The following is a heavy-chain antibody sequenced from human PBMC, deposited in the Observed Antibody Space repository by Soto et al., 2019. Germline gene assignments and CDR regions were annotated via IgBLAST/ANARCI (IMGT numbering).Heavy chain of an antibody. D-gene: IGHD3-10*01. V-gene: IGHV3-23*01. CDR2: ISGSGGST. Sequence: EVQLLESGGGLVQPGGSLRLSCAASGFTFSSYAMSWVRQAPGKGLEWVSAISGSGGSTYYADSVKGRFTISRDNSKNTLYLQMNSLGAEDTAVYYCANGGRGGTNHYYYYYGMDVWGHGTTVTVSS. CDR3: ANGGRGGTNHYYYYYGMDV. CDR1: GFTFSSYA. J-gene: IGHJ6*02.